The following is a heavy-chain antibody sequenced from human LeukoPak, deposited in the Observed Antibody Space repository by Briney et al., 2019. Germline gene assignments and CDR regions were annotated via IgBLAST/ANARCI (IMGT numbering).Heavy chain of an antibody. V-gene: IGHV6-1*01. CDR1: GDSVSSATAA. CDR2: TYYRSGWCH. CDR3: ARDHLGLYYDY. D-gene: IGHD3/OR15-3a*01. Sequence: SQTLSLTCAISGDSVSSATAAWNWIRQSSSRGLEWLGRTYYRSGWCHDYALFVESRISTNADTSTNQFSLQLTSATPEDTAVYYCARDHLGLYYDYWGQGTLVTVSS. J-gene: IGHJ4*02.